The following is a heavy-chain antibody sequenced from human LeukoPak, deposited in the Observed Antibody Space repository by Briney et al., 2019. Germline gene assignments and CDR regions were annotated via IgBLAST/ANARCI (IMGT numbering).Heavy chain of an antibody. CDR2: IYHSGSN. V-gene: IGHV4-39*07. Sequence: SETLSLTCSVSGGSISSSSSYWGWLRQPPGKGLERIGSIYHSGSNYYKPSLKSRVTISVDTSKNQFSLKLSSVTAADTAVYYCAGGVTIVRGTSKHFDYWGQGTLVTVSS. CDR3: AGGVTIVRGTSKHFDY. CDR1: GGSISSSSSY. J-gene: IGHJ4*02. D-gene: IGHD3-10*01.